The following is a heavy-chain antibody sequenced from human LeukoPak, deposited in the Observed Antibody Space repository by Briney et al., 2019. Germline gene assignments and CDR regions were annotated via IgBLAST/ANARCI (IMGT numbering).Heavy chain of an antibody. V-gene: IGHV3-23*01. CDR3: AGGQYDSSGYYYDATGNWYDP. CDR2: IDYSGGTT. Sequence: GGSLRLSCAASGLTFSLYAMSWVRQAPGKGLEWVSAIDYSGGTTYYTDSVKGRFTISRDNSKNTLYLQMNSLRAEDTAVYYCAGGQYDSSGYYYDATGNWYDPWGQGTLVTVSS. J-gene: IGHJ5*02. D-gene: IGHD3-22*01. CDR1: GLTFSLYA.